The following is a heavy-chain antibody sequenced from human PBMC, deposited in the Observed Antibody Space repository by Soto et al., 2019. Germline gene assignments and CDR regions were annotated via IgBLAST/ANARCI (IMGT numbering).Heavy chain of an antibody. J-gene: IGHJ6*02. D-gene: IGHD3-16*02. Sequence: QVQLVQSGAEVKKPGSSVTVSCKASGSTFSKYAISWVRQAPGQGLEWMGGLIPILGTPKYAQKLQGRVTITADESTTTAYMELSSVTFEDTAVYYCARDSHDYIWGSYRNGMDVWGQGTTVSVSS. CDR2: LIPILGTP. CDR3: ARDSHDYIWGSYRNGMDV. CDR1: GSTFSKYA. V-gene: IGHV1-69*01.